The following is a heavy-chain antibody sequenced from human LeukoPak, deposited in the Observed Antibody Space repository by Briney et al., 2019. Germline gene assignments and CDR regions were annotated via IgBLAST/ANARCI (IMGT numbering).Heavy chain of an antibody. CDR2: IFHSGST. CDR3: ARLHSSSYDY. Sequence: SGTLSLTCAVSGGSISSSNWWSWVRQPPGKGLEFIGEIFHSGSTNYNPSLKSRVTLSVDKSKNQFSLKLTSVTAADTAVYYCARLHSSSYDYWGQGTLVTVSS. J-gene: IGHJ4*02. V-gene: IGHV4-4*02. D-gene: IGHD3-22*01. CDR1: GGSISSSNW.